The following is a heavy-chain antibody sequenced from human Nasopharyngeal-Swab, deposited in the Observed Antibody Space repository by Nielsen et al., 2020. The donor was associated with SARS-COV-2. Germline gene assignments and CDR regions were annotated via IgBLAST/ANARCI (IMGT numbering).Heavy chain of an antibody. CDR2: ISTYNGDT. J-gene: IGHJ6*03. V-gene: IGHV1-18*01. D-gene: IGHD2-2*01. Sequence: ASVKVSCKASGYIFSSYGITWVRQAPGQGLEWMGWISTYNGDTNYAQELQDRVTMTTDTSTSTVYMELRSLRSDDTAVYYCARGHSRGVSPAAPWDYYYYMDVWGRGTTVRLL. CDR1: GYIFSSYG. CDR3: ARGHSRGVSPAAPWDYYYYMDV.